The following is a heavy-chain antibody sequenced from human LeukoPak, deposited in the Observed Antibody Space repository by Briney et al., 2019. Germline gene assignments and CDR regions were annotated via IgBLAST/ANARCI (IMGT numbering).Heavy chain of an antibody. V-gene: IGHV1-46*01. Sequence: RASVKVSCKASGYTFTRYYLHWVRQAPGQGLEWMGLINPSGGSTRYAQKFQGRVTMTRDTSTSTVYMELKSLRSEDTAIYYCARDGTPEYDHIWGRPQLYWGQGTLVIVSS. D-gene: IGHD3-16*01. J-gene: IGHJ4*02. CDR1: GYTFTRYY. CDR2: INPSGGST. CDR3: ARDGTPEYDHIWGRPQLY.